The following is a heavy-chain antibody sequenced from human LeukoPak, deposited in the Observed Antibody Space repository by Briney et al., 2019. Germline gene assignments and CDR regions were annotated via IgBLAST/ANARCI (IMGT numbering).Heavy chain of an antibody. Sequence: GESLRLSCAASGFTFSSYSMNWVRQAPGKGLEWVSSISSSSSYIYYADSVKGRFTISRDNAKNSLYLQMNSLRAEDTAVYYRARDGYYYGSGSYSYYYYGMDVWGKGTTVTVSS. D-gene: IGHD3-10*01. CDR3: ARDGYYYGSGSYSYYYYGMDV. V-gene: IGHV3-21*01. CDR1: GFTFSSYS. CDR2: ISSSSSYI. J-gene: IGHJ6*04.